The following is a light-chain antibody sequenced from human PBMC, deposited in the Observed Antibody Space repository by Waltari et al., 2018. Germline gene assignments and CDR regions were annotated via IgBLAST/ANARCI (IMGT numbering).Light chain of an antibody. Sequence: QSVLTQPPSVSAAPGQKVTISCSGSSSNIGNNYVAWYQQLPGTAPRLLIYADSKRPSGIPDRFSGSKSGTSVTLGITGLQTGDEADYYCGTWDSSLRAGVFGTGTKVSVL. CDR1: SSNIGNNY. J-gene: IGLJ1*01. CDR3: GTWDSSLRAGV. CDR2: ADS. V-gene: IGLV1-51*01.